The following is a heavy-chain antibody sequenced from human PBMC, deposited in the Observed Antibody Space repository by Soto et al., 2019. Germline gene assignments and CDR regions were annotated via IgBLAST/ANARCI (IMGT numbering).Heavy chain of an antibody. CDR2: ISGSGGSS. V-gene: IGHV3-23*01. J-gene: IGHJ4*02. Sequence: PGGSLRLSCAASGFTFSSYAMSWVRQAPGKGLEWVSAISGSGGSSYYADSVKGRFTISRDNSKNTLYLQMNSLRAEDTAVYYCAVYYDSSGYYSLDYWGQGTLVTVSS. CDR1: GFTFSSYA. CDR3: AVYYDSSGYYSLDY. D-gene: IGHD3-22*01.